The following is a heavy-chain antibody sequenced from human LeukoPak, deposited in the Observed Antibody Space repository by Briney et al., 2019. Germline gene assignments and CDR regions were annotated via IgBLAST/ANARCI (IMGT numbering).Heavy chain of an antibody. CDR3: ARGIVVVPAHNWFDP. D-gene: IGHD2-2*01. V-gene: IGHV4-34*01. Sequence: SETLSLTCAVYGGSFSDYYWSWIRQPPGKGLEWIGEINHSGSTNYNPSLKSRVTISVDMSKNQFSLKLSSVTAADTAVYYCARGIVVVPAHNWFDPWGQGTLVTVSS. CDR1: GGSFSDYY. CDR2: INHSGST. J-gene: IGHJ5*02.